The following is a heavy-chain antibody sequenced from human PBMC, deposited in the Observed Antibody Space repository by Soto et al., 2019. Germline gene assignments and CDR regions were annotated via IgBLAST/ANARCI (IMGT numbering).Heavy chain of an antibody. CDR3: AKVEHYYDSSGYVDY. Sequence: EVQLLESGGGLVQPGGSLRLSCAASGFTFSSYAMSWVRKAPGKGLEWVSAISGSGGSTYYADSVKGRFTISRDNSKNTLYLQMNSLRAEDTAVYYCAKVEHYYDSSGYVDYWGQGTLVTVSS. J-gene: IGHJ4*02. CDR1: GFTFSSYA. V-gene: IGHV3-23*01. D-gene: IGHD3-22*01. CDR2: ISGSGGST.